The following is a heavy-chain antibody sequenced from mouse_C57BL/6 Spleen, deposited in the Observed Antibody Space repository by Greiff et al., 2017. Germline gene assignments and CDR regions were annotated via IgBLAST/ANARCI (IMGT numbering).Heavy chain of an antibody. CDR3: AKDYGHWYFDV. V-gene: IGHV1-59*01. CDR2: IDPSDSYT. CDR1: GYTFTSYW. Sequence: QVQLQQPGAELVRPGTSVKLSCKASGYTFTSYWMHWVKQRPGQGLEWIGVIDPSDSYTNYNQKFKGKATLTVDTSSSTAYMQLSSLTSEDSAVYYCAKDYGHWYFDVWGTGTTVTVSS. D-gene: IGHD1-1*01. J-gene: IGHJ1*03.